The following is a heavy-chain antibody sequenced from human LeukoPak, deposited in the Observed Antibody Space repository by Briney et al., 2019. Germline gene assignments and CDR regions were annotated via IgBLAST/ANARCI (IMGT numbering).Heavy chain of an antibody. J-gene: IGHJ4*02. CDR3: ARDQEAFDY. Sequence: ASVKVSCKSSGGTFRGYAISWVRQAPGQGLEWMGMIYPRDGSTSYAQKFQGRVTVTRDTSMSTVHMELSGLRSEDTAVYYCARDQEAFDYWGQGTLVTVSS. CDR2: IYPRDGST. V-gene: IGHV1-46*01. CDR1: GGTFRGYA.